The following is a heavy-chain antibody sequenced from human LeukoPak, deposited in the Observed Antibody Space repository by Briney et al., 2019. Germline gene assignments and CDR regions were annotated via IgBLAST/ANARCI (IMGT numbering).Heavy chain of an antibody. CDR1: GGTFSSYA. Sequence: SVKVSCKASGGTFSSYAISWVRQAPGQGLEWMGGIIPIFGTANYAQKFQGRVTITADESTSTAYMELSSLRSEDTAVYCCAGDGRIYDFWSGYYQFDYWGQGTLVTVSS. CDR2: IIPIFGTA. D-gene: IGHD3-3*01. V-gene: IGHV1-69*01. J-gene: IGHJ4*02. CDR3: AGDGRIYDFWSGYYQFDY.